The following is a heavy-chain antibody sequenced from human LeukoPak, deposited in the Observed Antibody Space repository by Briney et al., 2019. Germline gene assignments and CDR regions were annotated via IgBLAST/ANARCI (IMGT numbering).Heavy chain of an antibody. CDR3: ARESGSQSRFDY. CDR1: GYTFTSYY. D-gene: IGHD1-26*01. V-gene: IGHV1-46*01. J-gene: IGHJ4*02. CDR2: INPSGGST. Sequence: ASVRVSCKASGYTFTSYYMHWVRQAPGQGLEWMGIINPSGGSTSYAQKFQGRVTMTRDISTSTVYMELSSLRSEDTAVYYCARESGSQSRFDYWGQGTLVTVSS.